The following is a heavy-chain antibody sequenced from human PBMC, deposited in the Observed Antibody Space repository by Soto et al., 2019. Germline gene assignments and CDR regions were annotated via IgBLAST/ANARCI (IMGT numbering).Heavy chain of an antibody. CDR1: GDSVSINSAA. J-gene: IGHJ3*02. CDR3: ARNPTEYSRSSLAAFDI. Sequence: LQTLSRTCAISGDSVSINSAAWNWIRQSPSRGLEWLGRTYYRSKWYNDYAVSVKSRITINPDTSKNQFSLQLNSVTPEDTAVYYCARNPTEYSRSSLAAFDIWGEGTMVTVSS. CDR2: TYYRSKWYN. V-gene: IGHV6-1*01. D-gene: IGHD6-6*01.